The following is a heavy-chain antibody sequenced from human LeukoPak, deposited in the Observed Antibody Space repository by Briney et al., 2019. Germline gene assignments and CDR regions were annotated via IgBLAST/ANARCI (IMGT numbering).Heavy chain of an antibody. CDR3: ARQLPTTAADTRGYFDY. CDR1: AGSISNGDYY. V-gene: IGHV4-39*01. D-gene: IGHD6-25*01. CDR2: IFYGEST. Sequence: PSETLSLTCSVSAGSISNGDYYWGWIRQAPGKGLEWIGCIFYGESTHYNPSLKSRATISVDTSKNQFSLKLTSVTAADAAIYYCARQLPTTAADTRGYFDYWGKGTTVTVSS. J-gene: IGHJ4*03.